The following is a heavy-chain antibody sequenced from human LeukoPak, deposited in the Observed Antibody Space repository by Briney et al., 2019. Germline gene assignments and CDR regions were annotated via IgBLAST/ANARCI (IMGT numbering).Heavy chain of an antibody. Sequence: SETLSLTCSVYGYSISRGYYWGWIRPPPGKGLEWIGYIHYSGSTNYNPSLKSRVTISVDTSKNQFSLKLSSVTAADTAVYYCARDQGAVAAYFDYWGQGTLVTVSS. D-gene: IGHD6-19*01. V-gene: IGHV4-61*01. CDR2: IHYSGST. CDR3: ARDQGAVAAYFDY. CDR1: GYSISRGYY. J-gene: IGHJ4*02.